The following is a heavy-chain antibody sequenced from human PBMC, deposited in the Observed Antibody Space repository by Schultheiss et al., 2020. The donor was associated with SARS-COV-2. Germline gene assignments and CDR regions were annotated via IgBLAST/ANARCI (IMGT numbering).Heavy chain of an antibody. CDR3: GPSRGSNRHYGSGSPRHD. CDR1: GGSISSSSYY. Sequence: SQTLSLTCTVSGGSISSSSYYWGWIRQPPGKGLEWIGSIYYSGSTYYNPSLKSRVTISVDTSKNQVSLNLTSVTATNTAVYYCGPSRGSNRHYGSGSPRHDWGQGTLGTVSS. CDR2: IYYSGST. V-gene: IGHV4-39*07. J-gene: IGHJ4*02. D-gene: IGHD3-10*01.